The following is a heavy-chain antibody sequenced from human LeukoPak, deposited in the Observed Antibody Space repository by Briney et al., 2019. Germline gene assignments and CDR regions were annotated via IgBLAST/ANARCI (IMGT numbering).Heavy chain of an antibody. CDR3: ASPQLDCSSTSCYLTY. CDR2: ISYDGSNK. Sequence: GGSLRLSCAASGFTFQKYGMNWVRQAPGKGLEWVAVISYDGSNKYYADSVKGRFTISRDNSKNTLYLQMNSLRAEDTAVYYCASPQLDCSSTSCYLTYWGQGTLVTVSS. CDR1: GFTFQKYG. V-gene: IGHV3-30*03. J-gene: IGHJ4*02. D-gene: IGHD2-2*01.